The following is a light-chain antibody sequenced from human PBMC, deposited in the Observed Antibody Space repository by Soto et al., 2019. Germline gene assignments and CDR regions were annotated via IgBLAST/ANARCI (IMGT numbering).Light chain of an antibody. Sequence: EIVLTQSPGTLSLSPGERATLSCRASQSVSSSYLAWYQQKPGQAPRLLIYGASSRATGIPDRFSGSGSGTDFTLTISRLEPEDFAVYNCQQYGSSPYTFGQGTEVEIK. CDR3: QQYGSSPYT. V-gene: IGKV3-20*01. J-gene: IGKJ2*01. CDR1: QSVSSSY. CDR2: GAS.